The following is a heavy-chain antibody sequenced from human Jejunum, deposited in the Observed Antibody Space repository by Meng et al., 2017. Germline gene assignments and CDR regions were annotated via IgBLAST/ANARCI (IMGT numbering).Heavy chain of an antibody. CDR1: GYTFTAYY. J-gene: IGHJ3*02. CDR2: ISPNNGGA. V-gene: IGHV1-2*02. Sequence: ASVKVSCKASGYTFTAYYLHWVRQAPGQGLEWMGWISPNNGGANYAQNFQGRVAMTRDTSINTVYLEMNRLTSDDTAVYYCARDGPYSTNYDAFDIWGQGTMVTVSS. D-gene: IGHD2/OR15-2a*01. CDR3: ARDGPYSTNYDAFDI.